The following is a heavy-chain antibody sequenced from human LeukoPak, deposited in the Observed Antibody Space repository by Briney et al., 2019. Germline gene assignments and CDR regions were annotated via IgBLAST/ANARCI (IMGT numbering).Heavy chain of an antibody. CDR3: VGCRFGEPEDAFDI. J-gene: IGHJ3*02. CDR2: ISGSGGST. CDR1: GFTFSSYA. Sequence: EGSLRLSCAASGFTFSSYAMSWVRQAPGKGLEWVSAISGSGGSTYYADSVKGRFTISRDNSKNTLYLQMNSLRAEDTAVYYCVGCRFGEPEDAFDIWGQGTMVTVSS. V-gene: IGHV3-23*01. D-gene: IGHD3-10*01.